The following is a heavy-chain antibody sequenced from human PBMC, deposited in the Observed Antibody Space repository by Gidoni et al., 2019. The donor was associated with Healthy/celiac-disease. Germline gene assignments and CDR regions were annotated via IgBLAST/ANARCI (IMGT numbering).Heavy chain of an antibody. CDR1: GGSISSGSYY. D-gene: IGHD2-2*01. CDR3: ARQSCSSTSCYPFDY. J-gene: IGHJ4*02. Sequence: QVQLQESGPGLVKPSQTLSLTCTVSGGSISSGSYYWSWIRQPAGKGLEWIGRIYTSGSTNYNPSLKSRVTISVEKSKNQFSLKLSSVTAADTAVYYCARQSCSSTSCYPFDYWGQGTLVTVSS. V-gene: IGHV4-61*02. CDR2: IYTSGST.